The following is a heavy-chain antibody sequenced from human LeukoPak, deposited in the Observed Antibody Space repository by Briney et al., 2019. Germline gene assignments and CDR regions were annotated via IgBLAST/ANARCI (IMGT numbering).Heavy chain of an antibody. CDR1: GGSFSGYY. V-gene: IGHV4-34*01. CDR2: INHSGST. J-gene: IGHJ3*02. CDR3: SRGSKIAARTSAFDI. Sequence: PSETLSLTCAVYGGSFSGYYWSWIRQPPGKGLEWIGEINHSGSTNYNPSLKSRVTMSVDTSKAQFSLKLRSVTAADTSVYSCSRGSKIAARTSAFDIWGLGTMVTVSS. D-gene: IGHD6-6*01.